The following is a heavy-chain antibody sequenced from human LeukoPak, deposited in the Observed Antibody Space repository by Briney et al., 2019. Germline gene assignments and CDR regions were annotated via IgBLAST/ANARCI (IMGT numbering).Heavy chain of an antibody. CDR1: GFTFSTYW. D-gene: IGHD2-2*02. CDR3: ARYTEYYFDY. J-gene: IGHJ4*02. CDR2: MKRDGSEV. V-gene: IGHV3-7*01. Sequence: GGSLRLSCAASGFTFSTYWMTWVRQAPGKGLEWVANMKRDGSEVYYANSVKGHFSISRDNAKNSLYLQMNSLRAEDTAVYYCARYTEYYFDYWGQGTLVTVSS.